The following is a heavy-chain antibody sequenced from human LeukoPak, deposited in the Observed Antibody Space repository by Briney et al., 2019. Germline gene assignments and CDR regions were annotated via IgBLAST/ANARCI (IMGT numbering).Heavy chain of an antibody. D-gene: IGHD3-22*01. Sequence: GGSLRLSCAASGFTFSSHGMNWVRQAPGKGLEWVSGISPNGVITYYADSVKGRFTISRDNSKGTVYLQMNSLRAEDTAVYYCAKDGSSGDFDYWGQGTLVTVSS. CDR3: AKDGSSGDFDY. CDR1: GFTFSSHG. J-gene: IGHJ4*02. CDR2: ISPNGVIT. V-gene: IGHV3-23*01.